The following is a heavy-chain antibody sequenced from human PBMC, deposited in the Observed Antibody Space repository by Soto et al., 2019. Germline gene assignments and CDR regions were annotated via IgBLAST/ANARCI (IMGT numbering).Heavy chain of an antibody. J-gene: IGHJ4*02. D-gene: IGHD3-10*01. CDR1: GFTFSSYG. CDR3: AKMAVGSPPDY. Sequence: GGSLRLSCAASGFTFSSYGMHWVRQAPGKGLEWVAVISYDGSNKYYADSVKGRFTISRDNSKNTLYLQMNSLRAEDTAVYYCAKMAVGSPPDYWGQGTLVTVSS. V-gene: IGHV3-30*18. CDR2: ISYDGSNK.